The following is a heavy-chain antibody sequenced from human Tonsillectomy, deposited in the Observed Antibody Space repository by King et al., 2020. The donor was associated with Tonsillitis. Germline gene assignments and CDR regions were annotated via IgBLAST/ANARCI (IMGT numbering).Heavy chain of an antibody. J-gene: IGHJ6*02. D-gene: IGHD6-6*01. CDR3: AKSRYSSSPPPQYSYYSGMDV. CDR2: ISYDGSNK. Sequence: VQLVESGGGVVQPGRSLRLSCAASGFSFTSYAIHWVRQAPGKGLEWVALISYDGSNKYYADSVKGRFTISRDNSKNTLYLQMNSLRAEDTAVYYCAKSRYSSSPPPQYSYYSGMDVWGQGTTVTVSS. V-gene: IGHV3-30*04. CDR1: GFSFTSYA.